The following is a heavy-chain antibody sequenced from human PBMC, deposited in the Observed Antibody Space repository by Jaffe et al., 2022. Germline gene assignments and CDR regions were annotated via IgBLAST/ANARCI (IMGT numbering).Heavy chain of an antibody. V-gene: IGHV3-7*01. CDR3: ARGSADPNDGPDGL. CDR1: GFTFTSYW. CDR2: INQDETKK. J-gene: IGHJ4*02. D-gene: IGHD1-1*01. Sequence: EVQLVESGGGLVQPGGSLRLSCAASGFTFTSYWISWVRQAPGEGLEWVANINQDETKKYYVDSVRGRFTISRDNAKNSVFLQMNSLRAEDTALYYCARGSADPNDGPDGLWGQGTLVTVSS.